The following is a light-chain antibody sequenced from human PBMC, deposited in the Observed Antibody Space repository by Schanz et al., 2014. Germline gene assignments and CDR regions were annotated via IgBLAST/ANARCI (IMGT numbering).Light chain of an antibody. V-gene: IGLV2-14*01. CDR3: AAWDDSVNGQL. J-gene: IGLJ3*02. Sequence: QSALTQPASVSGSPGQSITISCTGTSSDVGGYNYVSWYQQHPGKAPKLMIYDVSKRPSGVPDRFSGSKSGTSASLAITGLQAEDEADYYCAAWDDSVNGQLFGGGTKLTVL. CDR1: SSDVGGYNY. CDR2: DVS.